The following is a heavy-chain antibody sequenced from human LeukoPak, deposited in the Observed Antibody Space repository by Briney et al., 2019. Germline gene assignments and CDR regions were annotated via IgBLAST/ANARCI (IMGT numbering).Heavy chain of an antibody. CDR3: AGDPATVYSREAWFDS. V-gene: IGHV4-61*02. CDR1: GGSITSGSYF. J-gene: IGHJ5*01. D-gene: IGHD2-21*01. CDR2: INTRGST. Sequence: PSETLSLTCTVSGGSITSGSYFWSWIRQPAGTGLEWIGRINTRGSTNYNPSLKSRVTISVDTSKNQFSLKLSSVTAADTAVYYCAGDPATVYSREAWFDSWGQGTQVTVSS.